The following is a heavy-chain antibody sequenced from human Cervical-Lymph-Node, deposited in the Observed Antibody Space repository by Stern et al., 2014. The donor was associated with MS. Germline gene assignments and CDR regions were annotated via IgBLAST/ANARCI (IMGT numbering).Heavy chain of an antibody. CDR2: IWYDGSNK. CDR3: ARIDYGYAFDI. D-gene: IGHD4-17*01. V-gene: IGHV3-33*01. J-gene: IGHJ3*02. CDR1: GFTFSSYG. Sequence: VQLVESGGGVVQPGRSLRLSCAASGFTFSSYGMHWVRQAPGKGLGWVAVIWYDGSNKYYADYVKGRFTISRDNSKNTVYLQMNSLRAEDTAVYYCARIDYGYAFDIWGQGTMVTVSS.